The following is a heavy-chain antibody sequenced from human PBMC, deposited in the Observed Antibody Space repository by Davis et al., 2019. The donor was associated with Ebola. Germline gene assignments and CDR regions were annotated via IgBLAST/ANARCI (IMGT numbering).Heavy chain of an antibody. V-gene: IGHV3-21*01. CDR2: ITSTHRYI. CDR3: AGYSSSWYEVDDYHGLEV. J-gene: IGHJ6*02. Sequence: GESLKISCAASGFTFSSYAISWVRQAPGKGLEWVSSITSTHRYIYYAHSVQGRFTVSRDNTRNPLLLQMHSLTADDTAVYYCAGYSSSWYEVDDYHGLEVWGQGTTVTVSS. CDR1: GFTFSSYA. D-gene: IGHD6-19*01.